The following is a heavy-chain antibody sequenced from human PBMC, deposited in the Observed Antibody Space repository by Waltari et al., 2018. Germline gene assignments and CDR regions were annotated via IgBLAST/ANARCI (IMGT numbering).Heavy chain of an antibody. CDR3: ARESSDVGVVAKYYYYYYMDV. D-gene: IGHD3-3*01. CDR1: GGSISSYY. Sequence: QVQLQESGPGLVKPSETLSLTCTVSGGSISSYYWSWIRQPAGKGLGGIGCIYTSGSTNDNPALKSRVTRAVDTSKNQFSLKLSSVTAADTAVYYCARESSDVGVVAKYYYYYYMDVWGKGTTVTVSS. J-gene: IGHJ6*03. CDR2: IYTSGST. V-gene: IGHV4-4*07.